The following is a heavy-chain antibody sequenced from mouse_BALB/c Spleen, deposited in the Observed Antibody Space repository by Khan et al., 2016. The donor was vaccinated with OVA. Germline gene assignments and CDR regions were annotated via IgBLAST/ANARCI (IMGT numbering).Heavy chain of an antibody. CDR2: INPSNGRT. V-gene: IGHV1S81*02. CDR1: GYTFTSYW. Sequence: QVQLQQPGAELVKPGASVKLSCKASGYTFTSYWMHWVKQRPGQGLEWIGEINPSNGRTNYNEKFTSKATLTVDKSSSTAYMQLSSLTSEDSAVYYCARNYGSSYAFAYWGQGTLVTVSA. D-gene: IGHD1-1*01. J-gene: IGHJ3*01. CDR3: ARNYGSSYAFAY.